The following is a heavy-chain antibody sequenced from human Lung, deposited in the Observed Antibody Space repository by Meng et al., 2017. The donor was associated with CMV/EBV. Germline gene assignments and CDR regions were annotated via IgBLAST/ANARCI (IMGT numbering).Heavy chain of an antibody. CDR1: QDTFSNYW. CDR3: ARVKKTWVWFGP. V-gene: IGHV5-51*01. CDR2: IEPDDSHT. J-gene: IGHJ5*01. Sequence: GEXXKIPCKTFQDTFSNYWIGWVRQRPGQGLEWMGIIEPDDSHTRNNPSFQGRVTLSVNKSITTTYLYWTSLKASDTAIYYCARVKKTWVWFGPWVQGTQVTVSS.